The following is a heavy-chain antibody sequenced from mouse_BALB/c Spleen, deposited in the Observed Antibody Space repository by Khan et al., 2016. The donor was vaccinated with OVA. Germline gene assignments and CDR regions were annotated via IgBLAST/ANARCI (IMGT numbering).Heavy chain of an antibody. J-gene: IGHJ1*01. CDR2: IWGDGST. V-gene: IGHV2-6-4*01. CDR3: SRTSNGGGYWYFDF. Sequence: QVQLQQSGPGLVAPSQSLSITCTVSGFSLSRYSVHWVRQPPGKGLEWLGMIWGDGSTAFNSTLKSRLSISKDNSKSQVFLKMNSLQTDDTAMYSWSRTSNGGGYWYFDFWGAGTTVTVSS. D-gene: IGHD1-1*01. CDR1: GFSLSRYS.